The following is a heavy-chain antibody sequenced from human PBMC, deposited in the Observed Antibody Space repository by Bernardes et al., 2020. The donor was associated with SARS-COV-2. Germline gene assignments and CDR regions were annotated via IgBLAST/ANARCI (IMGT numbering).Heavy chain of an antibody. CDR3: ARGAGSGSYLVSYYYGMDV. Sequence: SETLSLTCAVYGGSFSGYYWSWIRQPPGKGLEWIGEINHSGSTNYNPSLKSRVTISVDTSKNQFSLKLSSVIAADTAVYYCARGAGSGSYLVSYYYGMDVWGQVTTVTVSS. D-gene: IGHD3-10*01. J-gene: IGHJ6*02. CDR1: GGSFSGYY. V-gene: IGHV4-34*01. CDR2: INHSGST.